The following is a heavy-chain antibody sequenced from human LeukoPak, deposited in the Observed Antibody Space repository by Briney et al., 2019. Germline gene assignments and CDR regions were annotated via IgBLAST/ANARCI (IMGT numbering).Heavy chain of an antibody. CDR3: ARGSGTYYVYNWFHP. J-gene: IGHJ5*02. CDR2: IHYSGST. D-gene: IGHD3-10*01. V-gene: IGHV4-39*07. Sequence: PSETLSLTCTVSGGSISSNIYYWGWMRQPPGKGLEWVGSIHYSGSTYYNPSLKSRVTMSVDTSKNQVSLRLSSVTAADTAMYYCARGSGTYYVYNWFHPWGQGTLVTVSS. CDR1: GGSISSNIYY.